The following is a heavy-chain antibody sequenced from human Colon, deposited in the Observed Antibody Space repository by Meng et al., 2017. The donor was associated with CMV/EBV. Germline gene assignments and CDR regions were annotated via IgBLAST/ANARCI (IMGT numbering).Heavy chain of an antibody. CDR2: IHCGDSRT. CDR1: GCTFATHW. V-gene: IGHV5-51*01. D-gene: IGHD2-2*01. Sequence: GESLKISCKTSGCTFATHWIGWVRQLPGKDLEWMGMIHCGDSRTIYSPLFQGQVTISADKSLNTAYLQWNSLQASDTAMYYCARHYDASWFGYWGQGTLVTVSS. CDR3: ARHYDASWFGY. J-gene: IGHJ4*02.